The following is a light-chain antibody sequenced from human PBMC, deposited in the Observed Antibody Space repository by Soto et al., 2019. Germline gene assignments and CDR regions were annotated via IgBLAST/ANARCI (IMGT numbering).Light chain of an antibody. CDR3: SSYAGSSVA. J-gene: IGLJ1*01. CDR2: EVT. Sequence: QSVLTQPPSASGSPGQSVTISCTGTSSDVGAYEYVSWYQHHPGRAPKLILYEVTKRPSGVPGRFSGSKSGNTASLTVSGLQAEDEADYYCSSYAGSSVAFGTGTKVTVL. V-gene: IGLV2-8*01. CDR1: SSDVGAYEY.